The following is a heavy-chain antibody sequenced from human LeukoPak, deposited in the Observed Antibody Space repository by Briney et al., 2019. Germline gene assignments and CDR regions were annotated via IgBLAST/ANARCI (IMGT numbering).Heavy chain of an antibody. V-gene: IGHV3-9*01. D-gene: IGHD1-26*01. CDR2: ISWNSGNI. CDR1: GFTFDDYA. J-gene: IGHJ3*02. Sequence: PGRSLRLSCAASGFTFDDYAMHWVRQAPGKGLEWVSGISWNSGNIGYADSVKGRFTISRDNAKNSLYLQMNSLRAEDTALYYCAKDIGWELPLAAFDIWGQGTMVTVSS. CDR3: AKDIGWELPLAAFDI.